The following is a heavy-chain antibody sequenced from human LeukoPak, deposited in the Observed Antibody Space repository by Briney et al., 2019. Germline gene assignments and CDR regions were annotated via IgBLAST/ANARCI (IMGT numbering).Heavy chain of an antibody. V-gene: IGHV4-30-2*01. Sequence: SETLSLTCAVSGGSISSGGYSWSWIRQPPGKGLEWIGYIYHSGSTYYNPSLKSRVTISVDRPKNQFSLKLSSVTAADTAVYYCARVARGVAAPYFDYWGQGTLVTVSS. CDR3: ARVARGVAAPYFDY. CDR2: IYHSGST. D-gene: IGHD6-6*01. J-gene: IGHJ4*02. CDR1: GGSISSGGYS.